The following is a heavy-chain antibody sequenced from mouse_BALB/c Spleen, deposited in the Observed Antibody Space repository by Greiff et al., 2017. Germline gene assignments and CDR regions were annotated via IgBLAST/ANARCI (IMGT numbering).Heavy chain of an antibody. CDR2: ISSGSSTI. V-gene: IGHV5-17*02. Sequence: EVNLVESGGGLVQPGGSRKLSCAASGFTFSSFGMHWVRQAPEKGLEWVAYISSGSSTIYYADTVKGRFTISRDNPKNTLFLQMTSLRSEDTAMYYCARRGYEGYYFDYWGQGTTLTVSS. CDR3: ARRGYEGYYFDY. D-gene: IGHD2-14*01. J-gene: IGHJ2*01. CDR1: GFTFSSFG.